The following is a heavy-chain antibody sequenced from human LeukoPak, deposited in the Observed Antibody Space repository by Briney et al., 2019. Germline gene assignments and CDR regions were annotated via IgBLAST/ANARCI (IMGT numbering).Heavy chain of an antibody. CDR2: IYYSGST. J-gene: IGHJ5*02. Sequence: SETLSLTCTVSGGSISSYYWSWIREPPGKGLEWIGYIYYSGSTNYNPSLKSRVTISVDTSKNQVSLKLSSVTAADTAVYYCARVRYTVTTQDFDPWGQGTLVTVSS. CDR3: ARVRYTVTTQDFDP. V-gene: IGHV4-59*01. D-gene: IGHD4-17*01. CDR1: GGSISSYY.